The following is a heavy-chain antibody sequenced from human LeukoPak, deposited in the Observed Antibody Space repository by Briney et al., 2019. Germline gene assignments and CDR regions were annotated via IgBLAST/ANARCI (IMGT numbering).Heavy chain of an antibody. V-gene: IGHV5-51*01. Sequence: GESLKISCKGSGYSFTSYWIGWVRQMPGKGLEWMGIIYPGDSDTTYSPSFQGQVTISADKSISTAYPQWSSLKASDTAMYYCARQRGYCSSTSCYVDYWGQGTLVTVSS. CDR1: GYSFTSYW. CDR2: IYPGDSDT. CDR3: ARQRGYCSSTSCYVDY. D-gene: IGHD2-2*01. J-gene: IGHJ4*02.